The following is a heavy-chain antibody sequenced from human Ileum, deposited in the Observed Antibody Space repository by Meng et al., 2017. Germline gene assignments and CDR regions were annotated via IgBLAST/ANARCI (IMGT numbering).Heavy chain of an antibody. D-gene: IGHD3-10*02. J-gene: IGHJ2*01. CDR2: VYHSGST. CDR3: ARADYVRYFDL. V-gene: IGHV4-4*02. CDR1: GGSIKSNNW. Sequence: VSLAHTGPDLVHLSEPLPLTRRFSGGSIKSNNWWTWIRQPPGQGLEWIGEVYHSGSTHYNPSLQSRVTISIDNSKNRFSLSLNSVTAADTAIYYCARADYVRYFDLWGRGTLVTVSS.